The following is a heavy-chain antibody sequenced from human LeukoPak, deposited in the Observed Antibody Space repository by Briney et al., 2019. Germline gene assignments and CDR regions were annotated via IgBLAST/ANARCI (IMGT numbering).Heavy chain of an antibody. CDR1: GFTFSSHA. CDR2: ISYDGSNK. V-gene: IGHV3-30-3*01. J-gene: IGHJ4*02. D-gene: IGHD3-22*01. CDR3: ATGSGYYYWDY. Sequence: GGSLRLSCAASGFTFSSHAMNWVRQAPGKGLGWVAFISYDGSNKYHVDSVKGRFTISRDNSKSTLYLQMNSLRTEDTAVYYCATGSGYYYWDYWGQGTLVTVSS.